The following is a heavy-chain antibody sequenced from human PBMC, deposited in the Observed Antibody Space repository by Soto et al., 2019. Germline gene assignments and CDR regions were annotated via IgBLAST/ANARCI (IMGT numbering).Heavy chain of an antibody. D-gene: IGHD6-25*01. Sequence: NPSETLSLTCTVTGGSISTYYWSWIRQPPGKGLEWIGYIYYDGSTSYNPSLRSRVTISVDTSKNQFSLILSSVTSADTAVYYCARDQLSSGLYVWFDPWGQGTLVTVS. CDR3: ARDQLSSGLYVWFDP. J-gene: IGHJ5*02. CDR1: GGSISTYY. V-gene: IGHV4-59*01. CDR2: IYYDGST.